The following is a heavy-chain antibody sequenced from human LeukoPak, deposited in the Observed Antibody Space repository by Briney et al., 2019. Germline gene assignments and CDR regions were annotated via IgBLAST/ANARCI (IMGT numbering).Heavy chain of an antibody. D-gene: IGHD5-24*01. J-gene: IGHJ4*02. Sequence: SETLSLTCTVSGGSISSGGYCWSWIRQHPGKGLEWIGYIYYSGSTYYNPSLKSRVTISVDTSKNRFSLKLSSVTAADTAVYYCARDLEGGDGYKLFDYWGQGTLVTVSS. CDR3: ARDLEGGDGYKLFDY. CDR1: GGSISSGGYC. V-gene: IGHV4-31*03. CDR2: IYYSGST.